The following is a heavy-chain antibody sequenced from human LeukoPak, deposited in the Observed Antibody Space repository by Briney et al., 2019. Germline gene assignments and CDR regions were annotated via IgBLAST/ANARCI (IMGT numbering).Heavy chain of an antibody. J-gene: IGHJ4*02. CDR1: GGSISSYY. Sequence: SETLSLTCTVSGGSISSYYWSWIRQPAGKGLEWIGRIYTSGSTNYNPSLKSQVTMSVDTSKNQFSLKLSSVTAADTAVYYCARDRYYYGSGSYSFDYWGQGTLVTVSS. D-gene: IGHD3-10*01. V-gene: IGHV4-4*07. CDR2: IYTSGST. CDR3: ARDRYYYGSGSYSFDY.